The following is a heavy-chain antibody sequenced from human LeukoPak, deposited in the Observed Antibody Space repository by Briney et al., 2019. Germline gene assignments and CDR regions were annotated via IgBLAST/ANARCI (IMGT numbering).Heavy chain of an antibody. CDR3: ARTWGNPNWFDP. Sequence: ASVKVSCKASGYTFTSYGISWVRQAPGQGLEWMGWISAYNGNTNYVQKLQGRVTMTTNTSTSTAYMELRSLRSDDTAVYYCARTWGNPNWFDPWGQGTLVTVSS. J-gene: IGHJ5*02. D-gene: IGHD4-23*01. V-gene: IGHV1-18*01. CDR2: ISAYNGNT. CDR1: GYTFTSYG.